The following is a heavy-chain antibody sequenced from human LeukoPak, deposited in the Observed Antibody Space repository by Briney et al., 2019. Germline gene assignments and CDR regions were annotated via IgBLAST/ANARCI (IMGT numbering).Heavy chain of an antibody. CDR2: ISWNSGSI. Sequence: GGSLRLSCAASGFTFDDYTMHWVRQAPGKGLEGVSGISWNSGSIGYADSVKGRFTISRDNAKNSLYLQMNSLRADDTALYYCAKDTFIDLGPNDAFDIWGQGTMVTVSS. CDR1: GFTFDDYT. V-gene: IGHV3-9*01. D-gene: IGHD3-16*01. J-gene: IGHJ3*02. CDR3: AKDTFIDLGPNDAFDI.